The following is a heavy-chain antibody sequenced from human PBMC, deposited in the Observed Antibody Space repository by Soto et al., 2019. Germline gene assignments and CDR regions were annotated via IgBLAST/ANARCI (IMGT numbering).Heavy chain of an antibody. Sequence: QVQMVQSGAEVKTPGSSVKFSCKASGGTFSSYAISWVRQAPGQGLEWMGGIIPIFGTAIYAQKFQGRVTITADESTSTAYMELSSLRSEDTAVYYCARDPPNWGYGGSWFAPCGQGTLVTVSS. J-gene: IGHJ5*02. D-gene: IGHD7-27*01. V-gene: IGHV1-69*01. CDR2: IIPIFGTA. CDR1: GGTFSSYA. CDR3: ARDPPNWGYGGSWFAP.